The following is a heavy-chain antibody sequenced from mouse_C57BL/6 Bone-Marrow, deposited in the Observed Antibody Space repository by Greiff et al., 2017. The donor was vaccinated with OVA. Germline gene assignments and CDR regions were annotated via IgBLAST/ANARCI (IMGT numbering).Heavy chain of an antibody. CDR2: INPNNGGT. J-gene: IGHJ3*01. V-gene: IGHV1-18*01. Sequence: EVQLQESGPELVKPGSSVKIPCKASGYTFTDYNMDWVKQSHGKSLEWIGDINPNNGGTIYNQKFKGKATLTVDKSSSTAYMELSSLTSEDSAVYYCAIGGGDYYDLAWFAYWGQGTLVTVSA. CDR1: GYTFTDYN. D-gene: IGHD2-4*01. CDR3: AIGGGDYYDLAWFAY.